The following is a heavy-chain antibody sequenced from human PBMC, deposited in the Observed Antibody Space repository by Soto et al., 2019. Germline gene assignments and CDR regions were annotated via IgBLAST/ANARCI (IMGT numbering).Heavy chain of an antibody. CDR2: VDYSGST. CDR1: GGSINSSSYN. D-gene: IGHD3-10*01. V-gene: IGHV4-39*01. J-gene: IGHJ4*02. CDR3: ASHRCGSAIYQGLLDF. Sequence: WGTLSLTCTVSGGSINSSSYNWGWVGQRQGKEREWIGNVDYSGSTNYNPALERRVTIVVDTAQNQFSMRLRSVTAADAAEYYCASHRCGSAIYQGLLDFWGQGTQVTVSS.